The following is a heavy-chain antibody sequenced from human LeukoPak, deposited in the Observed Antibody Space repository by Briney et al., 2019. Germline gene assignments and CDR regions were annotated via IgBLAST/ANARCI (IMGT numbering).Heavy chain of an antibody. J-gene: IGHJ5*02. CDR3: ARDLGIAVAGPLFDP. Sequence: SETLSLTCTVSGGSISSYYWSWIRQPPGKGLEWIGYIYYSGSTNYNPSLKSRVTISVDTSKNQFSLKLSSVTAADTAVYYCARDLGIAVAGPLFDPWGQGTLVTVSS. V-gene: IGHV4-59*01. CDR2: IYYSGST. CDR1: GGSISSYY. D-gene: IGHD6-19*01.